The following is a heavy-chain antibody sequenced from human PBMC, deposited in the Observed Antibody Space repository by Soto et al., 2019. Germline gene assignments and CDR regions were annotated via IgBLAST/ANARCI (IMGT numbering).Heavy chain of an antibody. Sequence: ASVKVSCKASGGTLSNYALSWVRQAPGQGLEWVGGIIPIFGTSNYAQNFQGRVTITADESTSTAYMELSSLRSEDTAVYYCARGVRTGFYGMDVWGQGTTVTVSS. CDR1: GGTLSNYA. CDR2: IIPIFGTS. CDR3: ARGVRTGFYGMDV. D-gene: IGHD3-10*01. V-gene: IGHV1-69*13. J-gene: IGHJ6*02.